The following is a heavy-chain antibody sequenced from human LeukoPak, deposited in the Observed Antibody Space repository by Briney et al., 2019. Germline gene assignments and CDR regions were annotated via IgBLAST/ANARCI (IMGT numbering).Heavy chain of an antibody. D-gene: IGHD3-16*01. J-gene: IGHJ4*02. CDR2: IYPRDSDT. V-gene: IGHV5-51*01. CDR1: GYTFTHQW. Sequence: GESLKISCEASGYTFTHQWIGWVRQMPGTGLEWVGIIYPRDSDTIYSPSFQGHVTISADTSINTAYLEWRSLEASGTAMYYCARHSDVVGAIWGQGTQVTVSS. CDR3: ARHSDVVGAI.